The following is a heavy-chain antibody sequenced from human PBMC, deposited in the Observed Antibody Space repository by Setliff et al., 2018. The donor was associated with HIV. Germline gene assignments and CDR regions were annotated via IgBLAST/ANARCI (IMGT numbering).Heavy chain of an antibody. CDR1: GYTFTSYG. Sequence: GASVKVSCKASGYTFTSYGISWVRQAPGQGLEWMGWISAYNGNTNYAQKLQGRVTMTTDTSTSTAYIELRSLRSDDTAVYYCARRGVVIGIGYEGWYFDLWGRGTLVTVSS. V-gene: IGHV1-18*01. J-gene: IGHJ2*01. D-gene: IGHD2-21*01. CDR3: ARRGVVIGIGYEGWYFDL. CDR2: ISAYNGNT.